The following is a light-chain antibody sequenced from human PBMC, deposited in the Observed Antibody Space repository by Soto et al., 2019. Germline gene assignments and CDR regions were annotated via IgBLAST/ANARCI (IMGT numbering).Light chain of an antibody. CDR1: SSDIGSYNF. V-gene: IGLV2-11*01. J-gene: IGLJ3*02. CDR3: CSYPGSHTWV. CDR2: DVS. Sequence: QSALTQPRSVSGSPGQSVTISCTGTSSDIGSYNFVSWYQQHPGKAPKVMIYDVSKRPSGVPDRFAGSKSGNTASLTISGLQAEDEADYYCCSYPGSHTWVFGGGTKLTVL.